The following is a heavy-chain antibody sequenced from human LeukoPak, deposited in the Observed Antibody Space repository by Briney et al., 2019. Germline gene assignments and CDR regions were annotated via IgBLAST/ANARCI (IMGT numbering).Heavy chain of an antibody. Sequence: ASVKVSCKASGYIFDIYAMIWVRQAPGQGLEFMGWIATNTGNPTYAQGFTGRFVFSLGTSVSTAYLQISSLKAEDTAVYYCARDYTLTLGTTTYFQHWGQGTLVTVSS. CDR1: GYIFDIYA. D-gene: IGHD1-7*01. V-gene: IGHV7-4-1*02. CDR3: ARDYTLTLGTTTYFQH. J-gene: IGHJ1*01. CDR2: IATNTGNP.